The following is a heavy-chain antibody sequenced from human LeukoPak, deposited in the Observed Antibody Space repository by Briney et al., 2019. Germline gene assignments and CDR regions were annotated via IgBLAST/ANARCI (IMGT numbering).Heavy chain of an antibody. CDR2: INQDGSEN. V-gene: IGHV3-7*04. D-gene: IGHD2/OR15-2a*01. J-gene: IGHJ4*02. CDR1: GFXFSSHW. Sequence: GGSLRLPCAASGFXFSSHWISWGRQAPGKGLEWLANINQDGSENYYVDSVKGRFTISRDNARNSLYLQMNSLRAEDTALYFCARDGVATGIYFDYWGQGTLVTVSS. CDR3: ARDGVATGIYFDY.